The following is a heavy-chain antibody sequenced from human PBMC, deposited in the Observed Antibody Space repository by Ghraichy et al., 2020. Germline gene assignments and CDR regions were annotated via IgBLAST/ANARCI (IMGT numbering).Heavy chain of an antibody. CDR2: TYYRSKWYN. CDR1: GDSVSSNSAA. CDR3: ARADGPSSGWYDY. V-gene: IGHV6-1*01. Sequence: SLNISLTCAISGDSVSSNSAAWNWIRQSPSRGLEWLGRTYYRSKWYNDYAVSVKSRITINPDTSKNQFSLQLNSVTPEDTAVYYCARADGPSSGWYDYWGQGTLVTVSS. D-gene: IGHD6-19*01. J-gene: IGHJ4*02.